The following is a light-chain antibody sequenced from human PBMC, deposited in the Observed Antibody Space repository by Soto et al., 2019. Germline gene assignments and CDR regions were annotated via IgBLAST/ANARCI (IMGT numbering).Light chain of an antibody. CDR3: SSYTSGGNYV. Sequence: QSVLTQPASVSGSPGQSVAISCTGTSSDVAAYNFVSWYQQHPGKAPKLMVFDVSNRPSGVSDRFSGSKSGNMASLTISGLQAEDEADYYCSSYTSGGNYVFGTGTKVPVL. CDR1: SSDVAAYNF. CDR2: DVS. V-gene: IGLV2-14*01. J-gene: IGLJ1*01.